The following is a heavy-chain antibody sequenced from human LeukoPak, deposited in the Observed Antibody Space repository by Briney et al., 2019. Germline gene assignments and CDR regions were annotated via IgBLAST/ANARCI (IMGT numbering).Heavy chain of an antibody. Sequence: PSETLSLTCAVYGGSFSGYYWSWIRQPPGKGLEWIGEINHSGSTNYNPSLKSRVTISVDTSKNQFSLKLSSVTAADTAVYYCARQYCSSTNCYTFDYWGQGTLVTVSS. CDR1: GGSFSGYY. CDR2: INHSGST. CDR3: ARQYCSSTNCYTFDY. D-gene: IGHD2-2*02. J-gene: IGHJ4*02. V-gene: IGHV4-34*01.